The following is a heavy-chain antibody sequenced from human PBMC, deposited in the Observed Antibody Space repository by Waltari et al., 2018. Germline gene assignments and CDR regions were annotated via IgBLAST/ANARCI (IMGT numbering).Heavy chain of an antibody. CDR2: IHRTGSS. CDR3: ATSSFVAVLDS. CDR1: RGPPSNINL. V-gene: IGHV4-4*02. D-gene: IGHD6-19*01. J-gene: IGHJ4*02. Sequence: QVQLQESGPGLVKPSGTLSLTCGVSRGPPSNINLWNWKRQAPGKGLEWLGEIHRTGSSNYNPSLKSRLTMSVDKSNSQVSMKLKSLTAADTAVYYCATSSFVAVLDSWGQGTLVTVSS.